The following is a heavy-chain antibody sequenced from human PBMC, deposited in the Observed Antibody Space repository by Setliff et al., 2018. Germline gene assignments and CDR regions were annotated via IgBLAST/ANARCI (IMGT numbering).Heavy chain of an antibody. J-gene: IGHJ6*03. D-gene: IGHD3-10*01. CDR3: ARDLRGVGYMDV. CDR1: GGPFSDYY. CDR2: INPSGTT. V-gene: IGHV4-34*01. Sequence: SETLSLTCTFYGGPFSDYYWGWVRQTPGKGLEWIAEINPSGTTNYIPSLKSRLTISVDTSKRQFSLKLISVTAADTAVYYCARDLRGVGYMDVWGKGATVTVSS.